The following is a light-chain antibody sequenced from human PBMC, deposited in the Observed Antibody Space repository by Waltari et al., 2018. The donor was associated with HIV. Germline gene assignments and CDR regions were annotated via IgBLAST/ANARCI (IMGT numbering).Light chain of an antibody. CDR2: EGN. V-gene: IGLV2-18*02. Sequence: QSALTQPPSVSGSPGQSVTISCTGTNSDVGSYNRVSWYQLPPGTAPKLMIYEGNNRPHGVPYRFAGSKSGNTASLTISGLQAEDEADYYCSSYTSSSTLWMFGGGTKLTVL. CDR3: SSYTSSSTLWM. CDR1: NSDVGSYNR. J-gene: IGLJ3*02.